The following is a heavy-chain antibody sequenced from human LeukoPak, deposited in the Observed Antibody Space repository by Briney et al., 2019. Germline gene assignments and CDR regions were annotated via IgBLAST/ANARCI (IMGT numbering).Heavy chain of an antibody. V-gene: IGHV3-30-3*01. CDR3: ARDYHFDWLLVSYAFDI. D-gene: IGHD3-9*01. CDR1: GFTFSSYA. Sequence: GRSLRLSCAASGFTFSSYAMHWVRQAPGKGLEWVAVISYDGSNKYYADSVKGRFTISRDNSKNTPYLQMNSLRAEDTAVYYCARDYHFDWLLVSYAFDIWGQGTMVTVSS. J-gene: IGHJ3*02. CDR2: ISYDGSNK.